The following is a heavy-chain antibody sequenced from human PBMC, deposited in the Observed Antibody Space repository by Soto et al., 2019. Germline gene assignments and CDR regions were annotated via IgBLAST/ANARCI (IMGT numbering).Heavy chain of an antibody. J-gene: IGHJ3*02. CDR2: IYPGDSDT. D-gene: IGHD3-9*01. CDR3: ASHYDILTGYYLAFDI. V-gene: IGHV5-51*01. Sequence: GESLKISCKGSGYSFTSYWIGWVRQMPGKGLEWMGIIYPGDSDTRYSPSFQGQVTISADKSISTAYLQWSSLKASDTAMYYCASHYDILTGYYLAFDIWGQGTMVTVSS. CDR1: GYSFTSYW.